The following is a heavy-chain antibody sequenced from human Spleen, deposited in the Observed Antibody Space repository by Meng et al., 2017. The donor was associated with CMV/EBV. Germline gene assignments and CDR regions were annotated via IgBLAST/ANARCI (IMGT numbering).Heavy chain of an antibody. D-gene: IGHD4-17*01. J-gene: IGHJ6*02. CDR2: IYSGGSST. CDR3: ARESNGVPPYYNYYTMDV. CDR1: GFTFSSYA. Sequence: GGSLRLSCAASGFTFSSYAMNWVRQAPGKGLEWVSVIYSGGSSTYYADSVKGRFTISRDNSKNTLYLQMNSLRVEDTGVYYCARESNGVPPYYNYYTMDVWGQGTTVTVSS. V-gene: IGHV3-23*03.